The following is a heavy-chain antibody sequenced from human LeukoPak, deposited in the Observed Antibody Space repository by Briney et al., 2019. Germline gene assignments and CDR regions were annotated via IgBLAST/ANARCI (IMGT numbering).Heavy chain of an antibody. D-gene: IGHD3-10*01. V-gene: IGHV3-30*02. J-gene: IGHJ4*02. Sequence: GGSLRLSCAASGFTFSSYGMHWVRQAPGKGLEWVAFIRYDGSNKYYADSVKGRFTISRDNSKNTLYLQMNSLRAEDTAVYYCAKNSDYYGSGSYYALGWGQGTLVTVSS. CDR1: GFTFSSYG. CDR3: AKNSDYYGSGSYYALG. CDR2: IRYDGSNK.